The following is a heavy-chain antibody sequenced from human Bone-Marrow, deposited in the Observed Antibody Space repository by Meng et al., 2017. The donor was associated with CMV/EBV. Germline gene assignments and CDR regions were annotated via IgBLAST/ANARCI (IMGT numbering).Heavy chain of an antibody. V-gene: IGHV3-48*03. CDR1: GFTFSSYE. J-gene: IGHJ4*02. D-gene: IGHD2/OR15-2a*01. Sequence: GGSLRLSCAASGFTFSSYEMNWVRQAPGKGLEWVSYISSSGSTIYYADSVKGRFTISRDNAKNSLYLQMNSLRAEDTAVYYCARARNMAVDYWGQGTLVTGSS. CDR2: ISSSGSTI. CDR3: ARARNMAVDY.